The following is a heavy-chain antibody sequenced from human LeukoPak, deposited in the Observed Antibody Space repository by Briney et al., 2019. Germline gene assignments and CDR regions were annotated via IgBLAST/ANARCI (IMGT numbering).Heavy chain of an antibody. CDR3: ARAGDFYDSSGYSRH. D-gene: IGHD3-22*01. CDR2: INPSSGGT. CDR1: GYTFTSYG. J-gene: IGHJ4*02. Sequence: ASVKVSCKASGYTFTSYGISWVRQAPGQGPEWMGRINPSSGGTKYVEKFLGRVTLTRDTSTSTVYMELTNLTSDDTAVYYCARAGDFYDSSGYSRHWGQGTPVTVSS. V-gene: IGHV1-2*06.